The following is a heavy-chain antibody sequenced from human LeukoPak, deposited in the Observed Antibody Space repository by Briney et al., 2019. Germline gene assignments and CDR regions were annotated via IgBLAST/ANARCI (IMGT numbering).Heavy chain of an antibody. Sequence: SETLSLTCTVSGVSICTTNYYWGWIRQPPGRDLEWIGSIYSSGNTYYNPSLESRVTISVDTSKNQFSLKLSSVTDADTAVYYCARVRRSLNWFDSWGQGTLVTVSS. CDR2: IYSSGNT. CDR1: GVSICTTNYY. CDR3: ARVRRSLNWFDS. D-gene: IGHD3-3*01. J-gene: IGHJ5*01. V-gene: IGHV4-39*01.